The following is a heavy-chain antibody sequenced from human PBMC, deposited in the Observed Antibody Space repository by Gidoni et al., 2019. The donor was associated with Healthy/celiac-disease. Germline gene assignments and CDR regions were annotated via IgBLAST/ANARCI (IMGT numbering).Heavy chain of an antibody. CDR3: AKERTFGTVTTFFDY. J-gene: IGHJ4*02. CDR1: GFTFDDYA. CDR2: ISWNSGSI. D-gene: IGHD4-17*01. Sequence: EVQLVESGGGLVQPGRSLRLSCAASGFTFDDYAMHWVRQAPGKGLEWVSGISWNSGSIGYADSVKGRFTISRDNAKNSLYLQMNSLRAEDTALYYCAKERTFGTVTTFFDYWGQGTLVTVSS. V-gene: IGHV3-9*01.